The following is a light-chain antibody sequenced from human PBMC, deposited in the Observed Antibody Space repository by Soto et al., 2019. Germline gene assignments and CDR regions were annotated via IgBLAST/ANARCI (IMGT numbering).Light chain of an antibody. V-gene: IGKV1-39*01. Sequence: DIQMTQSPSSLSASVGDTVTMTCGASQSIALSVNWYQQKPGKAPKLLIYVAFTLESGVPSRFSGSGYGTELTLTISSMQSEDFEVYYCQQYNNWPITFGHGTRLEIK. CDR1: QSIALS. CDR3: QQYNNWPIT. J-gene: IGKJ5*01. CDR2: VAF.